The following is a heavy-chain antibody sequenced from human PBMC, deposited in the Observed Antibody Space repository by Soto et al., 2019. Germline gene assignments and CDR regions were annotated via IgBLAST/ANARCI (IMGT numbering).Heavy chain of an antibody. CDR1: GYTFTSYV. CDR2: ISAYNGNT. J-gene: IGHJ4*02. CDR3: ARDKLTGILDY. Sequence: ASVKVSCKASGYTFTSYVISWVRQAPGQGLEWMGWISAYNGNTKYSQKFQGRVTITRDTSASTAYMELSSLRSEDTAVYYCARDKLTGILDYWGQGTLVTVSS. V-gene: IGHV1-18*01. D-gene: IGHD1-20*01.